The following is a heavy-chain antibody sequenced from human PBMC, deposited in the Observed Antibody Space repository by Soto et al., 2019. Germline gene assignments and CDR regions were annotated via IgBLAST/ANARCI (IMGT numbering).Heavy chain of an antibody. CDR3: ARDPGAFTSTWSFYFDN. CDR2: INTDGSST. J-gene: IGHJ4*02. Sequence: PGGSLRLSCAASGFTFSSYWMHWVRQAPGKGLEWVSRINTDGSSTTYADSVRGRFTISRDSAKNTLFLQMNSLRAEDTAVYYCARDPGAFTSTWSFYFDNWGQGTLVTVSS. CDR1: GFTFSSYW. D-gene: IGHD3-10*01. V-gene: IGHV3-74*01.